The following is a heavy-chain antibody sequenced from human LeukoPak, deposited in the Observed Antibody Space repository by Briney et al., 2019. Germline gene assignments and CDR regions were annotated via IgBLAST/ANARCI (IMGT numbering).Heavy chain of an antibody. J-gene: IGHJ6*03. CDR3: ARIVWNLHSTNGLYYYYMDV. CDR1: GFSLSTSGMC. V-gene: IGHV2-70*11. Sequence: SGPTLVNPTQTLTLTCTFPGFSLSTSGMCVSWIRQPPGKALEWLARIDWDDDKYYSTSPKTRLTISKDTSKNQVVLTMTNMDPVDTATYYCARIVWNLHSTNGLYYYYMDVWGKGTTVTVSS. CDR2: IDWDDDK. D-gene: IGHD2-8*01.